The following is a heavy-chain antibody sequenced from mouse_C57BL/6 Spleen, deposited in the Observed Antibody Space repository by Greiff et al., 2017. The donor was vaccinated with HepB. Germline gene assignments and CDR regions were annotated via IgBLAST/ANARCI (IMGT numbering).Heavy chain of an antibody. Sequence: VQLQQSGAELVKPGASVKISCKASGYAFSSYWMNWVKQRPGKGLEWIGQIYPGDGDTNYNGKFKGKATLTADKSSSTAYMQLSSLTSEDSAVYFCARFYYGSSLDYWGQGTTLTVSS. CDR3: ARFYYGSSLDY. CDR2: IYPGDGDT. V-gene: IGHV1-80*01. CDR1: GYAFSSYW. D-gene: IGHD1-1*01. J-gene: IGHJ2*01.